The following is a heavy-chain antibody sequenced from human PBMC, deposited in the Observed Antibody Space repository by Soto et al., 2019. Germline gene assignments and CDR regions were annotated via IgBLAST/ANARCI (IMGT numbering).Heavy chain of an antibody. D-gene: IGHD1-7*01. Sequence: ASVKVSCKASGYTFIRYGISWVRQAPGQGLEWMGWISAYNGNTNYAQKLQGRVTMTTDTSTSTAYMELRSLRSDDTAMYYCARDGVSSTEYTWNYGTYFEYWGQGALVTVSS. CDR2: ISAYNGNT. CDR1: GYTFIRYG. CDR3: ARDGVSSTEYTWNYGTYFEY. V-gene: IGHV1-18*01. J-gene: IGHJ4*02.